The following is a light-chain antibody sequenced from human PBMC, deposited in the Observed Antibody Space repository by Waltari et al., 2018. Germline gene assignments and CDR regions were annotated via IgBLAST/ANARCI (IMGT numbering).Light chain of an antibody. V-gene: IGKV3-11*01. CDR2: DAS. CDR3: QQRSNWPPPIT. CDR1: HSVSNY. Sequence: EIVLTQSPATLSLSPGETATLSCRASHSVSNYLAWYQQKPGQAPRLLIYDASNRATGIPARFSGSGSATDFTLTIGSLEPEDFAVYYCQQRSNWPPPITFGQGTRLEIK. J-gene: IGKJ5*01.